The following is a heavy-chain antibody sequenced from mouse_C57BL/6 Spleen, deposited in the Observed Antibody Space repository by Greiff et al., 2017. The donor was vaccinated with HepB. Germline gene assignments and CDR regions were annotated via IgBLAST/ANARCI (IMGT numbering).Heavy chain of an antibody. Sequence: QVQLKQPGAELVMPGASVKLSCKASGYTFTSYWMHWVKQRPGQGLEWIGEIDPSDSYTNYNQKFKGKSTLTVDKSSSTAYMQLSSLTSEDSAVYYCARKLRGNYYAMDYWGQGTSVTVSS. CDR3: ARKLRGNYYAMDY. CDR2: IDPSDSYT. CDR1: GYTFTSYW. J-gene: IGHJ4*01. D-gene: IGHD2-4*01. V-gene: IGHV1-69*01.